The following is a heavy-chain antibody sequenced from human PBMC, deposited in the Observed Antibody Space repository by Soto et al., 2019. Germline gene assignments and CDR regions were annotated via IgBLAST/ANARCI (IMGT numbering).Heavy chain of an antibody. V-gene: IGHV3-30-3*01. CDR1: GFTFSSYS. D-gene: IGHD6-19*01. CDR2: ISYDGSNK. CDR3: ARGAGIAVAATSLDY. J-gene: IGHJ4*02. Sequence: GGSLRLSCAASGFTFSSYSMHWVRQAPGKGLEWVAVISYDGSNKYYADSVKGRFTISRDNSKNTLYLQMNSLRAEDTAVYYCARGAGIAVAATSLDYWGQGSLVTVSS.